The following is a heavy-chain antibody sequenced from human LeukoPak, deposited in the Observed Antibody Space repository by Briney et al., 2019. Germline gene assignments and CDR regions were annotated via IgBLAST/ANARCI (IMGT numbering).Heavy chain of an antibody. CDR1: GGSISSYY. D-gene: IGHD7-27*01. V-gene: IGHV4-59*01. J-gene: IGHJ5*02. CDR2: IYYSGST. CDR3: ARDKWGAFVT. Sequence: PSETLSLTCTVSGGSISSYYWSWIRQPPGKGLEWIGCIYYSGSTNYNPSLKSRVTISVDTSKNQFSLKLSSVTAADTAAYYCARDKWGAFVTRGQGTLVTVSS.